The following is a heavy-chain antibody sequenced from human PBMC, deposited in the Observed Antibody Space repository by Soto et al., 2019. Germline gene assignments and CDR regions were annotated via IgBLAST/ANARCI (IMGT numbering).Heavy chain of an antibody. V-gene: IGHV3-15*01. CDR1: GFTCSNAW. D-gene: IGHD3-22*01. Sequence: PGGSLRLSWAASGFTCSNAWMSWVRQAPGKGLEWVGRIKSKTNGGTTDFAAPVKGRFTISRDDSKNTLFLQMNSLKSEDTAVYYCSTDLRLGRNYASNPYLDFWGQGTLVTVSS. CDR2: IKSKTNGGTT. J-gene: IGHJ4*02. CDR3: STDLRLGRNYASNPYLDF.